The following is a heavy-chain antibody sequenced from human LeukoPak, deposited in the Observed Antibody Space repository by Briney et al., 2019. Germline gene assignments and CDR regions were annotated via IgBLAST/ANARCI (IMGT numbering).Heavy chain of an antibody. V-gene: IGHV3-30*02. J-gene: IGHJ4*02. Sequence: GGSLRLSCAASGFTFSSYGMHWVRQAPGKGLQWVAFIRYDGSNQYYADSLKGRFTIYRDNSKNTLYLQMNSLRAEDTAVYYCAKDRVSGYCGGDCFYFDYWGQGTLVTVSS. CDR1: GFTFSSYG. CDR2: IRYDGSNQ. CDR3: AKDRVSGYCGGDCFYFDY. D-gene: IGHD2-21*01.